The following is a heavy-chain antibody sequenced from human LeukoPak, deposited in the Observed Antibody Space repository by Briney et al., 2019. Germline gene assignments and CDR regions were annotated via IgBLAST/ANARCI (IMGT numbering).Heavy chain of an antibody. CDR1: GYNFTNYW. D-gene: IGHD4-23*01. J-gene: IGHJ3*01. Sequence: GESLKISCKASGYNFTNYWIAWVRQMSGKGLERMGVIYPGDSDTRYSPSFQGQVTISADKSITTAYLQWSSLKASDTAMYYCAAGYGANDDAFDLWGQGTMVTVSS. CDR2: IYPGDSDT. V-gene: IGHV5-51*01. CDR3: AAGYGANDDAFDL.